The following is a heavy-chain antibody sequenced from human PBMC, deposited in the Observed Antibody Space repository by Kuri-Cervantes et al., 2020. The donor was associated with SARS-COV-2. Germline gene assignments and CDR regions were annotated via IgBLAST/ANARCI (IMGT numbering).Heavy chain of an antibody. CDR2: IDPEDGEP. CDR3: ARSTPFRRLVVISQGGAFDI. Sequence: ASVKVSCKVSRDIFTHFSMHWVRQAPGKGLEWMGTIDPEDGEPNYAREFQGRVTMTADSSTDTAYMELSGLRSDDTAVYYCARSTPFRRLVVISQGGAFDIWGQGTMVTISS. V-gene: IGHV1-24*01. J-gene: IGHJ3*02. D-gene: IGHD3-22*01. CDR1: RDIFTHFS.